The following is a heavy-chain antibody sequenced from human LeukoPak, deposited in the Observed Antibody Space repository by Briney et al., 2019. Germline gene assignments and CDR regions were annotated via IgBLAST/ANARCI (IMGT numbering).Heavy chain of an antibody. V-gene: IGHV3-23*01. CDR2: IRSDDGRT. D-gene: IGHD2-15*01. J-gene: IGHJ4*02. Sequence: GGSLRLSCVASGFAFNTFAMTWVRQAPGKGLEWVSSIRSDDGRTYYADSVKGRFTISRDNAQNTLYLQMINLRAEDTALYYCARATGANCYWGSNFWGQGTLVTVSP. CDR3: ARATGANCYWGSNF. CDR1: GFAFNTFA.